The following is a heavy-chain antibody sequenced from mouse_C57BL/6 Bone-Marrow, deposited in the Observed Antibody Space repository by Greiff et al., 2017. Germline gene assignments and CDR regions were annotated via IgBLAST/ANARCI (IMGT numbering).Heavy chain of an antibody. V-gene: IGHV2-5*01. CDR2: IRRGGST. J-gene: IGHJ3*01. CDR3: AKIGIYYGNYDWFAY. D-gene: IGHD2-1*01. Sequence: VQLQQSGPGLVQPSQSLSITCTVSGFSLTSYGVHWVRQSPGKGLEWLGGIRRGGSTDYNAALMSRRSITKDNSKSQVFFKMNSLQADDTAIYYCAKIGIYYGNYDWFAYWGQGTLVTVSA. CDR1: GFSLTSYG.